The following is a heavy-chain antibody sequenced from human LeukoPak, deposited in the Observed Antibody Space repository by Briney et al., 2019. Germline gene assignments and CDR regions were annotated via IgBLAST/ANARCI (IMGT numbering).Heavy chain of an antibody. CDR2: ISGSGGST. D-gene: IGHD3-3*01. J-gene: IGHJ4*02. V-gene: IGHV3-23*01. Sequence: PGGSLRLCCAASGFTFSSYAMSWVRQAPGKGLEWVSAISGSGGSTYYADSVKGRFTISRDNSKNTLYLQMNSLRAEDTAVYYCAKMPSVDYDFWSGYFFDYWGQGTLVTVSS. CDR1: GFTFSSYA. CDR3: AKMPSVDYDFWSGYFFDY.